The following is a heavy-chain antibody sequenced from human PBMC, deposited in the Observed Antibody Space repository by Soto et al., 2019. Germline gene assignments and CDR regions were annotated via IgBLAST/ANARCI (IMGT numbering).Heavy chain of an antibody. CDR2: IIPIFGTA. D-gene: IGHD3-10*01. J-gene: IGHJ6*02. V-gene: IGHV1-69*13. CDR1: GGTFSSYA. Sequence: SVKVSCKASGGTFSSYAISWVRQAPGQGLEWMGGIIPIFGTANYAQKFQGRVTITADESTSTAYMELSSLRSEDTAVYYCASSYGSGSYYRGMTYYYYGMGVWGQGTTVTVSS. CDR3: ASSYGSGSYYRGMTYYYYGMGV.